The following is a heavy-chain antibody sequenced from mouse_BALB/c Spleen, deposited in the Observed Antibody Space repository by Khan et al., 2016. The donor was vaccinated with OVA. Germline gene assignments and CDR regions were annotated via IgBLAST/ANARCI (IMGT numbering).Heavy chain of an antibody. CDR3: AREGYGSLAY. J-gene: IGHJ3*01. Sequence: VELQESGAELVRPGTSVKVSCKASGYAFNNYMIEWVKQRPGQGLEWIGVINPGSGDTKYNEKIKGKATLTADKSSNTAYMQLSSLTSDDSAVYFCAREGYGSLAYWGQGTLVTVSA. D-gene: IGHD1-1*02. CDR1: GYAFNNYM. V-gene: IGHV1-54*01. CDR2: INPGSGDT.